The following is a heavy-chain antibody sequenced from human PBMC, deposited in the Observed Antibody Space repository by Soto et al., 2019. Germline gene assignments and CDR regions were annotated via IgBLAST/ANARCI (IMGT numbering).Heavy chain of an antibody. V-gene: IGHV4-4*02. CDR3: AGQWSIYYTYAY. Sequence: PSETLSLTGAISGDSIISIDCWTWVRQLPGQGLEWIGEIHHDVPTYYNPSLRGRVTISVDKSKSQLSLMLSSVTAADTAFYYCAGQWSIYYTYAYWGQGTLVTVSS. D-gene: IGHD3-22*01. J-gene: IGHJ4*02. CDR2: IHHDVPT. CDR1: GDSIISIDC.